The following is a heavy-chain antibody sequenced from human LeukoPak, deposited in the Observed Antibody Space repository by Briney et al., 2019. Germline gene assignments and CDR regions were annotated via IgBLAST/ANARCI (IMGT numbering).Heavy chain of an antibody. D-gene: IGHD6-13*01. Sequence: TGGSLRLSCAASGFTFSSYAMSWVRQAPGKGLEWVSAISGSGGSTYYADSVKGRFTISRDNSKNTLFLQMNSLGAEDTAVYYCARAKIAAAGTGAFDVWGQGTLVTVSS. CDR2: ISGSGGST. J-gene: IGHJ3*01. V-gene: IGHV3-23*01. CDR1: GFTFSSYA. CDR3: ARAKIAAAGTGAFDV.